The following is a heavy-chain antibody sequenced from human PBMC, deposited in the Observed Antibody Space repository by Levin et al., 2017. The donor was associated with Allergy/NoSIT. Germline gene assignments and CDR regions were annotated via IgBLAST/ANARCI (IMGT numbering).Heavy chain of an antibody. J-gene: IGHJ6*03. CDR3: ARHARDHYYSYHYMDV. Sequence: SETLSLTCTVSGGSISSSSYYWGWIRQPPGKGLEWIGSIYYGGSTYYNPSLKSRVTISVDTSKNQFSPRLSSVTAADTAVYYCARHARDHYYSYHYMDVWGKGTTVTVSS. CDR1: GGSISSSSYY. V-gene: IGHV4-39*01. CDR2: IYYGGST.